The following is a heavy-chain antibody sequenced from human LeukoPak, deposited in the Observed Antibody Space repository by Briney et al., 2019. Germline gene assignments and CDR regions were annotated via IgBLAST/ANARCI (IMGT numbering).Heavy chain of an antibody. CDR2: IYYSGST. CDR1: GGSITSADYY. D-gene: IGHD3-22*01. CDR3: AREVVITTNYFDY. J-gene: IGHJ4*02. V-gene: IGHV4-31*03. Sequence: NPSETLSLTCTVSGGSITSADYYWSWIRQHPGKGLEWIGYIYYSGSTYYNPSFKSRITISVDTSKNQFSLKLSSVTAADTAVYYCAREVVITTNYFDYWGQGTLVTVSS.